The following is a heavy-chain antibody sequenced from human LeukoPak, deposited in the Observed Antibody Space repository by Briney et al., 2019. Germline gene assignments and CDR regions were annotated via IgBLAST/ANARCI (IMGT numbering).Heavy chain of an antibody. V-gene: IGHV3-64*01. D-gene: IGHD2-21*02. J-gene: IGHJ2*01. CDR2: IRYDGSST. CDR3: ARDAGDDLNWFFDL. Sequence: PGGSLRLSCVASGFTFSSYGMNWVRQAPGKGLEYVSTIRYDGSSTNYANSVKGRFTISRDNSKNTVYLQMGSLKTDDMAVYYCARDAGDDLNWFFDLWGRAPWSLSPQ. CDR1: GFTFSSYG.